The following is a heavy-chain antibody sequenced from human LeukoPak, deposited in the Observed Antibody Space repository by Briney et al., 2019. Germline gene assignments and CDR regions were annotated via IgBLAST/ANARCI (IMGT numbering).Heavy chain of an antibody. CDR1: GDSLSSNSAA. CDR3: TRVRYSNLFYFYHMDV. J-gene: IGHJ6*03. Sequence: SQTLSLTCAISGDSLSSNSAAWHWIRQSPSRGLEWLGRTYYKSQWHHEYAPSVESRITITPDTAKNQFSLQMNSVTPEGTAVYYCTRVRYSNLFYFYHMDVWSKGPTVTV. CDR2: TYYKSQWHH. V-gene: IGHV6-1*01. D-gene: IGHD6-13*01.